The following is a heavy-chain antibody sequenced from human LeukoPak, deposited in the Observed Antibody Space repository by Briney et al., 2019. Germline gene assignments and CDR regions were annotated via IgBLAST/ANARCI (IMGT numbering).Heavy chain of an antibody. CDR2: INAGNGNT. CDR1: GYTFTSYG. J-gene: IGHJ2*01. V-gene: IGHV1-3*01. D-gene: IGHD4-17*01. CDR3: ARDLYGDYNYWYFDL. Sequence: ASVKVSCKASGYTFTSYGISWVRQAPGQGLEWMGWINAGNGNTKYSQKFQGRVTITRDTSASTAYMELSSLRSEDTAVYYCARDLYGDYNYWYFDLWGRGTLVTVSS.